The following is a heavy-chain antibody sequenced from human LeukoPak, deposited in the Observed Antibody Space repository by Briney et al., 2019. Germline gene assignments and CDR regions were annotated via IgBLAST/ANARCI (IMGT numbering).Heavy chain of an antibody. CDR1: GVSISSYY. Sequence: SETLSLTCTVSGVSISSYYWSWARQAPGKGRGWSGYIYYSGNTNYTPPLKSRVTISVDTSKNQFSLKLSSVTAADTAVYYCARGPYSSSWYSSWGQGTLVTVSS. CDR2: IYYSGNT. J-gene: IGHJ5*02. V-gene: IGHV4-59*01. CDR3: ARGPYSSSWYSS. D-gene: IGHD6-13*01.